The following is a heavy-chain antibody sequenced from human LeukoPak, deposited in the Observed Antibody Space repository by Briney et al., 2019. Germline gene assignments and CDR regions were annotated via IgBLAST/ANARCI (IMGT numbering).Heavy chain of an antibody. Sequence: ASVKVSCKASGYTFTSYGISWVRQAPGQGLEWMGWISAYNGNTNYAQKLQGRVTMITDTSTSTAYMELRSLRSDDTAVYYCARDGELYSGSKGLFDIWGQGTMVTVSS. CDR2: ISAYNGNT. J-gene: IGHJ3*02. CDR3: ARDGELYSGSKGLFDI. CDR1: GYTFTSYG. D-gene: IGHD1-26*01. V-gene: IGHV1-18*01.